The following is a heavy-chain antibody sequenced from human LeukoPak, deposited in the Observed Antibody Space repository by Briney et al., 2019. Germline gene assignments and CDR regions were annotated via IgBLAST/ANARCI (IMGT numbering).Heavy chain of an antibody. CDR1: GYTFTSYD. V-gene: IGHV1-8*01. J-gene: IGHJ6*03. D-gene: IGHD6-13*01. Sequence: ASVKVSCKASGYTFTSYDINWVRQATGQGLEWMGWMNPNSGDTGYAQKFQGRVTMTRNTSISTAYMGLSSLRSEDTAVYYCARGGVAAAGRRMDVWGKGTTVTISS. CDR2: MNPNSGDT. CDR3: ARGGVAAAGRRMDV.